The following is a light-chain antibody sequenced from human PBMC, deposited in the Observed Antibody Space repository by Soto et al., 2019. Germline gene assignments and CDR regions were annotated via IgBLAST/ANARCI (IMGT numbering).Light chain of an antibody. CDR1: QSVSSY. CDR2: DAS. J-gene: IGKJ2*01. CDR3: QQRSNWPPMYT. Sequence: EIVLTQSPATLSLSPGERATLSCRASQSVSSYLAWYQQKPGQAPRLLIYDASNRATGIPARFSGSGSGTDFTLTISSLEPEDFAVYYCQQRSNWPPMYTFGXGTKWIS. V-gene: IGKV3-11*01.